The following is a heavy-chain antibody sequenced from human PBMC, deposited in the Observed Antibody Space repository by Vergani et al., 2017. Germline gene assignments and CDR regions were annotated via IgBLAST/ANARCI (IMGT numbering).Heavy chain of an antibody. CDR1: GFSFDNGYY. J-gene: IGHJ2*01. V-gene: IGHV4-38-2*01. CDR2: IYRTGRT. CDR3: ARVGHLVAVTGEGPSLDL. D-gene: IGHD2-21*02. Sequence: QVQLQESGPGLVKPSETLSPTCAVSGFSFDNGYYWDWIRQPPGKGLEWIGSIYRTGRTHFNPSLKSRVTISVDTSNNHFSLKLNSLTAADTAVYYCARVGHLVAVTGEGPSLDLWGRGTLVTVSS.